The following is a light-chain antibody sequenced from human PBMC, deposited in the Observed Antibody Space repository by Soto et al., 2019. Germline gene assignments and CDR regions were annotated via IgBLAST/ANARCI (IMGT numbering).Light chain of an antibody. V-gene: IGKV1-39*01. J-gene: IGKJ1*01. Sequence: DIQMTQSPSSLSASVGDRVTITCRASESISSYLHWYQQKPGKAPKLLIFAASSLQSGVPSRFSGSRSGPDFTLTISSLQPEDFATYYCQQSYSSPPTFGQGTKVDIK. CDR1: ESISSY. CDR3: QQSYSSPPT. CDR2: AAS.